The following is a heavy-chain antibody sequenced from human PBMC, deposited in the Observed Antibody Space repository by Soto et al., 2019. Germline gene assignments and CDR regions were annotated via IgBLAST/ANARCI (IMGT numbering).Heavy chain of an antibody. J-gene: IGHJ5*02. V-gene: IGHV4-59*01. CDR2: IYYSGST. D-gene: IGHD2-2*01. Sequence: SETLSLTCTVSGGSISSYYWSWIRQPPGKGLEWIGYIYYSGSTNYNPSLKSRVTISVDTSKNQFSLKLSSVTAADTAVYYCARALPVAKGGFDPWGQGTLVTVSS. CDR3: ARALPVAKGGFDP. CDR1: GGSISSYY.